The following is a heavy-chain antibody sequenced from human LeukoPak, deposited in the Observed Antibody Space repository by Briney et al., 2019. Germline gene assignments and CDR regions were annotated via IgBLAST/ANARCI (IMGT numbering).Heavy chain of an antibody. D-gene: IGHD1-26*01. Sequence: SQTLSLTCTVSGGSISSGSYYWSWLRQPAGKGLEWIGRIYTSGSTNYNPSLKSRVTMSVDTSKNQFSLKLSSVTAADTAVYYCASSEGGPLLYWGQGTLVTVSS. CDR3: ASSEGGPLLY. CDR1: GGSISSGSYY. V-gene: IGHV4-61*02. CDR2: IYTSGST. J-gene: IGHJ4*02.